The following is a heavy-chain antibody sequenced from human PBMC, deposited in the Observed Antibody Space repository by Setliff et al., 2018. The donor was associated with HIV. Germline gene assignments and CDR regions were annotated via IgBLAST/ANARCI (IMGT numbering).Heavy chain of an antibody. CDR2: IYYTGIP. CDR3: ARYKCINFACVGFDI. Sequence: SETLSLTCTVSGTSINSHYWSWIRQTPGKGLQWIGLIYYTGIPTYNPSLEGRITMSVDTSKNQVSLKLTSVTAADTAVYYCARYKCINFACVGFDIWGQGTVVTVSS. CDR1: GTSINSHY. J-gene: IGHJ3*02. V-gene: IGHV4-59*11. D-gene: IGHD3-9*01.